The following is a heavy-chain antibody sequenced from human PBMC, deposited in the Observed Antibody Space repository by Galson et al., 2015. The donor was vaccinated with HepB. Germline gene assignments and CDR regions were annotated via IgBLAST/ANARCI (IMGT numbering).Heavy chain of an antibody. CDR1: GFSFSNNA. Sequence: SLRPSCAAAGFSFSNNAMQWVRRASGKRLEFISSITTDGSSAYYADSVKGRFITSRDNSKDTLYLQMTSLRPEDTAVYHCVKRPAGPYEGRGYYGYWGQGAMVTGSS. CDR3: VKRPAGPYEGRGYYGY. V-gene: IGHV3-64D*06. J-gene: IGHJ4*02. CDR2: ITTDGSSA. D-gene: IGHD3-22*01.